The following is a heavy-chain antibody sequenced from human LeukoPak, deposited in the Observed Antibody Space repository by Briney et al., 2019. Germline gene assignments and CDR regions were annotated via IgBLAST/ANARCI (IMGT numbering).Heavy chain of an antibody. CDR2: ISSSSHYT. D-gene: IGHD3-22*01. V-gene: IGHV3-11*06. CDR3: ARAFYYDIIGGEGMDV. J-gene: IGHJ6*02. CDR1: GFTFSDSY. Sequence: GGSLRLSCAASGFTFSDSYMSWIRQAPGKGLEWVSYISSSSHYTNYADSVKGRFTISRDNAKNSLYLQMNSLRAEDTAVYYCARAFYYDIIGGEGMDVWGQGTTVTVSS.